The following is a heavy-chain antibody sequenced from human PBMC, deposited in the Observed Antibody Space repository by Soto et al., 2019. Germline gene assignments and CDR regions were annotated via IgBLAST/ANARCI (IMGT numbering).Heavy chain of an antibody. J-gene: IGHJ6*02. D-gene: IGHD6-13*01. CDR3: ARIRSYYYYYGMDV. CDR2: IFSNDEK. Sequence: SGPTRMNPTQTLTLTCTVSGFSLSNARMGVSWIRQPPGKALEWLAHIFSNDEKSYSTSLKSRLTISKDTSKSQAVLTMTNMDPVDTATYYCARIRSYYYYYGMDVWGQGTTVTVSS. V-gene: IGHV2-26*01. CDR1: GFSLSNARMG.